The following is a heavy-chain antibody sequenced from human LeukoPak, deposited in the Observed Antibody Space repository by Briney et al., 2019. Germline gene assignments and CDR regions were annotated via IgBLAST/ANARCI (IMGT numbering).Heavy chain of an antibody. D-gene: IGHD5-12*01. J-gene: IGHJ4*02. CDR3: ARGSGYDCRY. Sequence: GGSLRLSCAASGFTFSSYSMNWVRQAPGKGLEWVSSISSSSYIYYSDSVKGRFTISRDNAKNSLYLQMNSLRAEDTAVYYCARGSGYDCRYWGQGTLVTVSS. V-gene: IGHV3-21*01. CDR2: ISSSSYI. CDR1: GFTFSSYS.